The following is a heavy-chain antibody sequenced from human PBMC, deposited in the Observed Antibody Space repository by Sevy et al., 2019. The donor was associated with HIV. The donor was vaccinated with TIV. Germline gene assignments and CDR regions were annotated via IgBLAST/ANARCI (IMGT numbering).Heavy chain of an antibody. CDR3: ARPRANYVDHYFFYAMDV. V-gene: IGHV3-30-3*01. J-gene: IGHJ6*02. CDR2: ISYDGSDK. CDR1: GFAFSNYYA. Sequence: GGSLRLSCVASGFAFSNYYAMHWVRQAPGKGLEWVALISYDGSDKYYADSVKGRFTISRDNFKNTLFLQMNSLTTEDTAVYYSARPRANYVDHYFFYAMDVWGQGTTATVSS. D-gene: IGHD4-17*01.